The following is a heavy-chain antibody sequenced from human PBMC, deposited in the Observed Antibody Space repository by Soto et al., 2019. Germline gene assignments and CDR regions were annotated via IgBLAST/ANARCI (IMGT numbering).Heavy chain of an antibody. V-gene: IGHV1-69*01. D-gene: IGHD1-26*01. J-gene: IGHJ4*02. Sequence: QVQLVQSGAEVKKPGSSVKVSCKASGGTFSSYAISWVRQAPGQGLEWMGGIIPIFGTANYAQKFQGRVTITADESTSTAYMELSSLRSADTAMYYSASRREKGIGSYYFDYWGQGTLVTVYS. CDR1: GGTFSSYA. CDR2: IIPIFGTA. CDR3: ASRREKGIGSYYFDY.